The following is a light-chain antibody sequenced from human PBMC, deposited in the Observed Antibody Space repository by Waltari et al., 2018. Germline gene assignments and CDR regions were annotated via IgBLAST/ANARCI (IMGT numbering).Light chain of an antibody. Sequence: DIQLTQSPSSVSESVGGRDLIPCRAGQGINNWLAWYQQKPGKAPKLLIYGASGLQTGVPSRFSGTGSGADFTLTINSLQPEDFATYFCQQGNSFPPTFGQGTKVDVK. J-gene: IGKJ1*01. V-gene: IGKV1-12*01. CDR1: QGINNW. CDR3: QQGNSFPPT. CDR2: GAS.